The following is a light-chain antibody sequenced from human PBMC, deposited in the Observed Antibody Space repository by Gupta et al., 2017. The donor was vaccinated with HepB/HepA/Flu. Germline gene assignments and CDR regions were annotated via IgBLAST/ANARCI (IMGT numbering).Light chain of an antibody. CDR3: SSYTSSSTVV. V-gene: IGLV2-14*04. CDR1: SSDVGGYNY. CDR2: DVS. Sequence: PGQSITISCTGTSSDVGGYNYVSWYQQHPGKAPKLMIYDVSNRPSGVSNRFSGSKSGNTASLTISGLQAEDEADYYCSSYTSSSTVVFGGGTKLTVL. J-gene: IGLJ2*01.